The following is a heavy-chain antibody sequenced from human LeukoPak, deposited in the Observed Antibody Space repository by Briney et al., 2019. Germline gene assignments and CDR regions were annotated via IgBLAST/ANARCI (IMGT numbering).Heavy chain of an antibody. J-gene: IGHJ5*02. Sequence: GGSLRLSCAASGFTFSSSEMNWVRQTPGKGLEWVSYISSSGNTIYYADSVKGRFTISRDNAKNSLYLQMNSLRAEDTAVYYCARGFSMAPWGQGTLVTVSS. V-gene: IGHV3-48*03. CDR2: ISSSGNTI. CDR1: GFTFSSSE. D-gene: IGHD2/OR15-2a*01. CDR3: ARGFSMAP.